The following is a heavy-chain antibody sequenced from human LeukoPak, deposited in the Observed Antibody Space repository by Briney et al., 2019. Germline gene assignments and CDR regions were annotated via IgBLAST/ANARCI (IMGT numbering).Heavy chain of an antibody. D-gene: IGHD1-26*01. CDR2: IYHSGST. V-gene: IGHV4-38-2*02. Sequence: SETLSLTCTVSGYSISSGYYWGWIRQPPGKGLEWIGSIYHSGSTYYNPSLKSRVTISVDTSKNQFSLKLSSVTAADTAVYYCANSPAVVGDWYFDLWGRGTLVTVSS. CDR3: ANSPAVVGDWYFDL. J-gene: IGHJ2*01. CDR1: GYSISSGYY.